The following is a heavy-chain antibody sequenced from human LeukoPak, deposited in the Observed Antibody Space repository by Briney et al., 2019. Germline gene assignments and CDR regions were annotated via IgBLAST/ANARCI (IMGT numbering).Heavy chain of an antibody. J-gene: IGHJ5*02. D-gene: IGHD3-10*01. Sequence: AGRSLRLSCAASGFTFSSYGMHWVRQAPGKGLEWVAVIWYDGSNKYYADSVKGRFTISRDNSKNTLYLQMNSLRAEDTAVYYCARAMVRGVPGGGFDPWGQGTLVTVSS. CDR2: IWYDGSNK. CDR3: ARAMVRGVPGGGFDP. CDR1: GFTFSSYG. V-gene: IGHV3-33*01.